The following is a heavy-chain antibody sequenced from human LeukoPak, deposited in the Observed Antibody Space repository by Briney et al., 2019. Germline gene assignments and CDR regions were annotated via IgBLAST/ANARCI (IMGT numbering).Heavy chain of an antibody. D-gene: IGHD2/OR15-2a*01. CDR2: VHLSGRT. CDR1: GGSISSTNW. V-gene: IGHV4-4*02. Sequence: SQTLSLTCGVSGGSISSTNWWTWVRPPPGGGLEWIGEVHLSGRTHYNPSLESRVTMSVDMSENHISLKLTSVTAAGTAVYYCAREGGFYRPLDYSGQGTLVIVSS. J-gene: IGHJ4*02. CDR3: AREGGFYRPLDY.